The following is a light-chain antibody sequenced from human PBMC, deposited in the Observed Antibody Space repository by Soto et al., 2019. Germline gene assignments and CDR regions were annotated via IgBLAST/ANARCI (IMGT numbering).Light chain of an antibody. V-gene: IGKV1-5*03. J-gene: IGKJ1*01. CDR3: QQYNTYSPWT. CDR1: QSISNW. Sequence: DIQMTQSPSTLSASVGDRVTITCRASQSISNWLAWYQQKPGKAPKLLIYKASILETGVPSRFSGSGSGTEFTLTISSLQPDDFATYYCQQYNTYSPWTFGQGTKVEIE. CDR2: KAS.